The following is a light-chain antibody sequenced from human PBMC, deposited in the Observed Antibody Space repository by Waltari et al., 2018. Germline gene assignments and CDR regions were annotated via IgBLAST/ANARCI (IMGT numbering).Light chain of an antibody. CDR3: QQRAKWPLT. CDR2: DAS. Sequence: EIVLTQSPVSLSLSPGETATLSCRASQSVSKFLAWYQHRPGQAPRLLVYDASNTATGIPARFSGIGSGTGFTLTISSLEPEDFAVYYCQQRAKWPLTFGGGTRVEI. J-gene: IGKJ4*01. CDR1: QSVSKF. V-gene: IGKV3-11*01.